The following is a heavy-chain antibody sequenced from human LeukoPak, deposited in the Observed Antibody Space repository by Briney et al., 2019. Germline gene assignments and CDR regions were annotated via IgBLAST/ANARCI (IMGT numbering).Heavy chain of an antibody. J-gene: IGHJ4*02. V-gene: IGHV3-48*03. CDR1: RFTFSNYE. Sequence: GGSLRLSCAASRFTFSNYEMHWVRQAPGKGLEWLSYISSSGNTIYYADSVKGRFTISRDNSKNSLYLQMNSLRAEDTAVYYCATCSPSSWYYFDFWGQGALVTVSS. D-gene: IGHD6-13*01. CDR2: ISSSGNTI. CDR3: ATCSPSSWYYFDF.